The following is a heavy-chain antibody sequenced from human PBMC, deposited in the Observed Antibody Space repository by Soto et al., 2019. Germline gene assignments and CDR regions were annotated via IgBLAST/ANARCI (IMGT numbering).Heavy chain of an antibody. CDR3: ARDPIPWREGYYYYFYMDV. Sequence: GGSLRLSCAASGFPFSSYSMNWVRQAPGKGLEWVSSISSASSYIYYADSVKGRFTISRDNAKNSLYLQMNSLRVEDTAVYYCARDPIPWREGYYYYFYMDVWGKGTTVTVSS. D-gene: IGHD3-3*01. CDR2: ISSASSYI. J-gene: IGHJ6*03. V-gene: IGHV3-21*01. CDR1: GFPFSSYS.